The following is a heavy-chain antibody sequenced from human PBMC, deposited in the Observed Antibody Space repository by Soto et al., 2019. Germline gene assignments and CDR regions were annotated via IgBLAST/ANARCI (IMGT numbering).Heavy chain of an antibody. CDR2: IYYSGST. D-gene: IGHD1-20*01. V-gene: IGHV4-31*03. CDR1: GGSISSGGYY. J-gene: IGHJ6*02. CDR3: ARDVDNWKGNYYGMDV. Sequence: PSETLALTCTVSGGSISSGGYYWSWIRQHPGKGLEWIGYIYYSGSTYYNPSLKSRVTISVDTSKNQFSLKLSSVNAADKAVYYCARDVDNWKGNYYGMDVWGQWTTIT.